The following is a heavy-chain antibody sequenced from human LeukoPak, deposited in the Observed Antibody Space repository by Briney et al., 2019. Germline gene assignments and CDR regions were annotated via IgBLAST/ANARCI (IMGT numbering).Heavy chain of an antibody. D-gene: IGHD2-2*01. CDR2: ISGSGGST. CDR3: AKGRRSSTSCSLDY. Sequence: PGGSLRLSCAVSGFTFSSYAMSWVRQAPGKGLEWVSAISGSGGSTYYADSVKGRFTISRDNSKNTLYLQMNSLRAEDTAVYYCAKGRRSSTSCSLDYWGQGTLVTVSS. J-gene: IGHJ4*02. V-gene: IGHV3-23*01. CDR1: GFTFSSYA.